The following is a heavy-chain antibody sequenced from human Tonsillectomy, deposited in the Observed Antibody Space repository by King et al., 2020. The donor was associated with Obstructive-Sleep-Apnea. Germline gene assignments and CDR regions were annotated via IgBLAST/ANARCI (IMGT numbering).Heavy chain of an antibody. Sequence: VQLVESGGGLVQPGGSLRLSCETSGFTFRSYWMTWVRQAPGKGLEWVANIKPDGSEKNYVDSVKGRFTISRDNTKNSLYMQMNNLRVEDTAVYYCAAYMNGNDYWGQGTLVTVSS. D-gene: IGHD2-21*01. CDR2: IKPDGSEK. V-gene: IGHV3-7*01. J-gene: IGHJ4*02. CDR3: AAYMNGNDY. CDR1: GFTFRSYW.